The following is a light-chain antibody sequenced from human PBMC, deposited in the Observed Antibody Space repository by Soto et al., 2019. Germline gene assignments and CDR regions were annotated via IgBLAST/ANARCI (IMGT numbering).Light chain of an antibody. J-gene: IGLJ2*01. V-gene: IGLV1-44*01. CDR2: SNN. CDR1: SSKIGSNT. CDR3: AAWDDSLNGVV. Sequence: QSVLTQPPSASGTPGQRVTISCSGSSSKIGSNTVNWYQQLPGTAPKLLIYSNNQRPSGVPDRVSGSKSGTSASLAISGLQSEDEADYYCAAWDDSLNGVVFGGGTKLTVL.